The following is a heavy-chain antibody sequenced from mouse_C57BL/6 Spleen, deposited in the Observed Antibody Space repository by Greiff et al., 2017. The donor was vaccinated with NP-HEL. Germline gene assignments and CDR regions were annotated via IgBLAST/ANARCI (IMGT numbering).Heavy chain of an antibody. CDR2: IDPSDSYT. D-gene: IGHD1-1*01. Sequence: QVQLQQSGAELVKPGASVKLSCKASGYTFTSYWMQWVKQRPGQGLEWIGEIDPSDSYTNYNQKFKGKATLTVDTSSSTAYMQLSSLTSEDSAVYYCARAGDYYGSSRGYWGQGTTLTVSS. V-gene: IGHV1-50*01. CDR1: GYTFTSYW. J-gene: IGHJ2*01. CDR3: ARAGDYYGSSRGY.